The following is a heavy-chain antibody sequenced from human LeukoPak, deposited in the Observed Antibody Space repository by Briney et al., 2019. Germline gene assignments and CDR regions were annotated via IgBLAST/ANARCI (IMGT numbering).Heavy chain of an antibody. CDR1: GFTFSSYG. Sequence: QPGRSLRLSCAASGFTFSSYGMHWVRQAPGKGLEWEAVISYDGSNKYYADSVKGRFTIPRDNSKNTLYLQMNSLRAEDTAVYYCAKVWYDILTGYEYYFDYWGQGTLVTVSS. CDR2: ISYDGSNK. CDR3: AKVWYDILTGYEYYFDY. J-gene: IGHJ4*02. V-gene: IGHV3-30*18. D-gene: IGHD3-9*01.